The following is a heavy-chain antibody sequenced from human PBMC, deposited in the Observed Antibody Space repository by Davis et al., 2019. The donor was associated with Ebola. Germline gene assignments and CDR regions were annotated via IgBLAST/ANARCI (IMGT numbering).Heavy chain of an antibody. CDR2: IYYSGST. CDR3: AGRGDTAPFDY. D-gene: IGHD5-18*01. V-gene: IGHV4-34*01. J-gene: IGHJ4*02. CDR1: GGSFSGYY. Sequence: PSETLSLTCAVYGGSFSGYYWGWIRQPPGKGLEWIGSIYYSGSTYYNPSLKSRVTISVDTSKNQFSLKLSSVTAADTAVYCCAGRGDTAPFDYWGQGTLVTVSS.